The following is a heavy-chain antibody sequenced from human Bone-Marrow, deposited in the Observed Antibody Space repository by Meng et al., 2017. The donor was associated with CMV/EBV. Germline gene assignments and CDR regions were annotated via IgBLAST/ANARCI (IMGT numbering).Heavy chain of an antibody. D-gene: IGHD1-7*01. Sequence: GGSLRLSCAASGFPFSAFWMHWVRQLPGKGLVWVSRIDPDGTTTGYADSVKGRFAIFRDNAKNTLYLQMNNLRAEDTAIYYCARDYWGTADYWGQGTVVTVPQ. J-gene: IGHJ4*02. V-gene: IGHV3-74*01. CDR1: GFPFSAFW. CDR3: ARDYWGTADY. CDR2: IDPDGTTT.